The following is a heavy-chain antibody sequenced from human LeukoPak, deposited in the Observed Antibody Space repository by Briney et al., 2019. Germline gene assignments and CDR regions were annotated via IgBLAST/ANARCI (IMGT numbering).Heavy chain of an antibody. CDR3: ARVGSGSFDY. CDR2: NSYSGNT. D-gene: IGHD1-26*01. V-gene: IGHV4-59*01. CDR1: GGSISSYY. Sequence: PSETLSLTCTVSGGSISSYYWSWVRQPPGKGLEWIGYNSYSGNTNYNPSLKSRVTISVDTSKNHFSLNLSSVTAADTAVYYCARVGSGSFDYWGQGTLVTVSS. J-gene: IGHJ4*02.